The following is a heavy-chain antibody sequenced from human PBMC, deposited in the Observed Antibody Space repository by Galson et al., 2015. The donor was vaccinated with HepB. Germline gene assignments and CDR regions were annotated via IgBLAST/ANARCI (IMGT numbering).Heavy chain of an antibody. V-gene: IGHV4-4*02. CDR3: ARAKEGRGYFDY. D-gene: IGHD3-10*01. Sequence: ETLSLTCAVSGDSISNDRWWSWVRQPPGEGLEWIGEAYHSGGTNYRPPLKSRVTISVDKSKNQFSLKLTSVTAADTAVYYCARAKEGRGYFDYWGQGTLVTVSS. J-gene: IGHJ4*02. CDR1: GDSISNDRW. CDR2: AYHSGGT.